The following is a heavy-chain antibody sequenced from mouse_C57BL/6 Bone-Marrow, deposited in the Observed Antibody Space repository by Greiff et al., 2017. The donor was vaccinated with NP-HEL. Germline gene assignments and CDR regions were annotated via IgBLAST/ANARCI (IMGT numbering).Heavy chain of an antibody. Sequence: QVQLQQPGAELVRPGSSVKLSCKASGYTFTSYWMHWVKQRPIQGLEWIGNIDPSDSETHYNQKFKDKATLTVDKSSSTAYMQLSSLTSEDSAVYYCARPPNYNGSSYEWYFDVWGTGTTVTVSS. V-gene: IGHV1-52*01. J-gene: IGHJ1*03. CDR2: IDPSDSET. D-gene: IGHD1-1*01. CDR1: GYTFTSYW. CDR3: ARPPNYNGSSYEWYFDV.